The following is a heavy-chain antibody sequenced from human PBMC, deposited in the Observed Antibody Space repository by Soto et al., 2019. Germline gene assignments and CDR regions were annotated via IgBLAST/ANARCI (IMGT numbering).Heavy chain of an antibody. Sequence: PGGSLRLSCTASGFTFGDYAMSWFRQAPGKGLEWVCFIRSKAYGGTIEYAASVKGRFTISRDDSKSIAYLQMNSLKTEDTAVYYCTRGLVDSSPPYTYHGMDVWGQGTTVTVSS. D-gene: IGHD3-9*01. J-gene: IGHJ6*02. CDR3: TRGLVDSSPPYTYHGMDV. CDR1: GFTFGDYA. CDR2: IRSKAYGGTI. V-gene: IGHV3-49*03.